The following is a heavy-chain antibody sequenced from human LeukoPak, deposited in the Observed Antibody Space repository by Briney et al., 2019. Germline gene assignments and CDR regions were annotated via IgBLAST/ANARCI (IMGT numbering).Heavy chain of an antibody. V-gene: IGHV3-53*01. CDR2: IYSGGST. Sequence: PGGSLRLSCAASGFTVCSNYMSWVRQAPGKGLEWVSVIYSGGSTYYADSVKGRFTVSRDNSKNMLYLQMNSLRVEDTAVYYCAGDTSGYYYVDYWGQGTLVTVSS. J-gene: IGHJ4*02. CDR1: GFTVCSNY. D-gene: IGHD3-22*01. CDR3: AGDTSGYYYVDY.